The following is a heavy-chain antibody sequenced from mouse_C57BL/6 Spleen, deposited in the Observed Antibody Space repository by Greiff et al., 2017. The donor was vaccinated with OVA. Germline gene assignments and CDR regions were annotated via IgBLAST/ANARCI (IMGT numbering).Heavy chain of an antibody. CDR2: IWTGGGT. CDR1: GFSLTSYA. V-gene: IGHV2-9-1*01. Sequence: VHLVESGPGLVAPSQSLSITCTVSGFSLTSYAISWVRQPPGKGLEWLGVIWTGGGTNYNSALKSRLSISKDNSKSQVFLKMNSLQTEDTARYYCARRYGYDHYAMDYWGQGTSVTVSS. CDR3: ARRYGYDHYAMDY. D-gene: IGHD2-2*01. J-gene: IGHJ4*01.